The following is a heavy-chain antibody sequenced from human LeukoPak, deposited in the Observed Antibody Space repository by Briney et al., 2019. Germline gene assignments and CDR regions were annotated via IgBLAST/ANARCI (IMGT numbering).Heavy chain of an antibody. V-gene: IGHV3-7*01. J-gene: IGHJ4*02. CDR1: GFAFNRSW. D-gene: IGHD5-18*01. CDR2: IDQDGSDK. Sequence: GGSLRLSCAASGFAFNRSWMSWVRQAPGKGLEWVANIDQDGSDKYYVDSVKGRFTISRDNAKNSLYLQMNSLRAEDTAVYYCARSPRGYSYGYLFDYWGQGTLVTVSS. CDR3: ARSPRGYSYGYLFDY.